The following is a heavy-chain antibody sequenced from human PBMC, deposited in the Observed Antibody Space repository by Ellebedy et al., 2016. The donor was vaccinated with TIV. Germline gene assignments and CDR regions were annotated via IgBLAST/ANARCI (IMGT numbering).Heavy chain of an antibody. Sequence: GESLKISCAASGFSFTKHGVHWVRQAPGTGLEWVSLTSYDDSVQYYADSVKGRFTISRDNSKNTLYLQMSSLRPDDTALYFCARGRYLSRHSLDVWGQGTTVTVSS. CDR1: GFSFTKHG. D-gene: IGHD2-21*01. J-gene: IGHJ6*02. V-gene: IGHV3-30*19. CDR2: TSYDDSVQ. CDR3: ARGRYLSRHSLDV.